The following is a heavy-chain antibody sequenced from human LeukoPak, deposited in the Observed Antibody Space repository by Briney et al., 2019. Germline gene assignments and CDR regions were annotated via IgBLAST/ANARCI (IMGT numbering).Heavy chain of an antibody. CDR1: GFTFSSYA. CDR3: ARPQLSRGYYYYGMDV. V-gene: IGHV3-23*01. D-gene: IGHD5-18*01. J-gene: IGHJ6*02. Sequence: PGGSLRLSCAASGFTFSSYAMSWVRQAPGKGLEWVSAISGSGGSTYYADSVKGRFTISRDNSKNTLYLQMNSLRAEDTAVYYCARPQLSRGYYYYGMDVWGQGTTVTVSS. CDR2: ISGSGGST.